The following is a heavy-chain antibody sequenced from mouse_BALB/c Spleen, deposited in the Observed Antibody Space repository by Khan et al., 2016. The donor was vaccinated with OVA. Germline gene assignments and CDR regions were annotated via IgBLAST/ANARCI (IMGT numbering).Heavy chain of an antibody. CDR3: ARSGGYGNEAMDY. CDR2: INTYTGEP. D-gene: IGHD2-1*01. V-gene: IGHV9-3-1*01. Sequence: QIQLVQSGPELKKPGETVKISCKASGYTFRNYGMNWVKQAPGKGLKWMGWINTYTGEPTYADDFKGRFAFSLETSASTAYLQLNNLKNEDTATXFCARSGGYGNEAMDYWGQGTSVTVSS. CDR1: GYTFRNYG. J-gene: IGHJ4*01.